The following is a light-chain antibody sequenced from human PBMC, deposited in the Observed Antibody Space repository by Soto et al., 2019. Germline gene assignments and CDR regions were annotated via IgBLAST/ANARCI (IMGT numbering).Light chain of an antibody. CDR2: KAS. V-gene: IGKV1-5*03. J-gene: IGKJ1*01. CDR1: QSISSW. Sequence: DIQMTQCPSTLSSSVGDRVTITCRASQSISSWLAWYQQKPGKATKLLIYKASSLESGVPSRFSGSGSGTEFTLTISSLQPEDFATYHCQEYKTWTFGQGTKV. CDR3: QEYKTWT.